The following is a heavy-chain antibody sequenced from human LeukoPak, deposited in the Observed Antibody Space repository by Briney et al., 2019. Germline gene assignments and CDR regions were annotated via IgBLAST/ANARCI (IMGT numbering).Heavy chain of an antibody. J-gene: IGHJ4*02. D-gene: IGHD3-3*01. CDR1: GFTFSSYA. V-gene: IGHV3-23*01. CDR2: ISGSGGST. Sequence: GGSLRLSCAASGFTFSSYAMSWVRQAPGKGLEWDSAISGSGGSTYYADSVKGRFTISRDNSKNTLYLQMNSLRAEDTAVYYCATTSYDFWSGYYTNRVGYFDYWGQETLVTVSS. CDR3: ATTSYDFWSGYYTNRVGYFDY.